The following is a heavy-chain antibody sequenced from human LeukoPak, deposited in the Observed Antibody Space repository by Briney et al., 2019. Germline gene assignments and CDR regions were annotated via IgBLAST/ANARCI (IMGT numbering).Heavy chain of an antibody. D-gene: IGHD1-26*01. V-gene: IGHV3-48*03. J-gene: IGHJ6*03. CDR3: ARDPYSGSYGDYYYYFMDI. CDR1: GFTFSSYE. CDR2: ISSSGSTI. Sequence: PGGSLRLSRAASGFTFSSYEMNWVRQAPGKGLEWVSYISSSGSTIYYADSVKGRFTISRDNAKNSLYLQMNSLRADDTAVYYCARDPYSGSYGDYYYYFMDIWGKGTTVTISS.